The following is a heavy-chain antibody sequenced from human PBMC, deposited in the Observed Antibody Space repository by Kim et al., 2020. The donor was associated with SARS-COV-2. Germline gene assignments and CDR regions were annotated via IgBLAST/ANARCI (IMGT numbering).Heavy chain of an antibody. J-gene: IGHJ3*02. CDR2: IYYSGST. D-gene: IGHD3-22*01. CDR1: GGSISSGDYY. CDR3: ARDPSKVVVDSSGYSDAFDI. Sequence: SETLSLTCTVSGGSISSGDYYWSWIRQPPGKGLEWIGYIYYSGSTYYNPSLKSRVTISVDTSKNQFSLKLSSVTAADTAVYYCARDPSKVVVDSSGYSDAFDIWGQGTMVTVSS. V-gene: IGHV4-30-4*01.